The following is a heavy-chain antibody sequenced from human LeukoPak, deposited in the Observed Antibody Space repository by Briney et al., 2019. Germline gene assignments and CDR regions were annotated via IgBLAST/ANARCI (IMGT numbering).Heavy chain of an antibody. CDR3: ARDPVTSIAAAVDFDY. CDR2: ISSSSSYI. CDR1: GFTFSSYS. V-gene: IGHV3-21*01. D-gene: IGHD6-13*01. J-gene: IGHJ4*02. Sequence: GGSLRLSCAASGFTFSSYSMNSVRQAPGKGLEWVSSISSSSSYIYYADSVKGRFTISRNNAKNSLYLQMNSLRAEDTAVYYCARDPVTSIAAAVDFDYWGQGTLVTVSS.